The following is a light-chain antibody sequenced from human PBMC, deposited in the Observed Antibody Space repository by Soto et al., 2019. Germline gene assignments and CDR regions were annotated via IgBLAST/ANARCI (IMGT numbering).Light chain of an antibody. J-gene: IGLJ1*01. V-gene: IGLV2-14*01. CDR3: SSYTSGSTDV. Sequence: ALTQPASVSGSPGQSITISCTGTSSDVGGYNYVSWYQQHPGKAPKLMIYEVSNRPSGVSNRFSGSKSCNTASLTISGLQAEDEADYYCSSYTSGSTDVFGTGTKVTVL. CDR1: SSDVGGYNY. CDR2: EVS.